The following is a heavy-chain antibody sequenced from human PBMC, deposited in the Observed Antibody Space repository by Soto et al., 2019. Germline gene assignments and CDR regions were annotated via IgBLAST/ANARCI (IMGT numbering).Heavy chain of an antibody. D-gene: IGHD3-3*01. J-gene: IGHJ4*02. Sequence: QITLNESGPTQVKPRQTLTLTCTFSGFSLTTSGVGVGWIRQSPGKAPEGLALIYWDDDKRYSPFLKSRLTITKDTSKNQVVLTMADLDPADTATYSCAHRVLRTVFGLVTTTAIYFDFWGQGTPVADSS. V-gene: IGHV2-5*02. CDR2: IYWDDDK. CDR3: AHRVLRTVFGLVTTTAIYFDF. CDR1: GFSLTTSGVG.